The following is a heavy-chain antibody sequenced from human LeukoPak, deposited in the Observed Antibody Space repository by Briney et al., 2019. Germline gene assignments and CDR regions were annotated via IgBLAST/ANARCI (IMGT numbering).Heavy chain of an antibody. CDR3: ARHEVVPAALDQYNWFDP. Sequence: SETLSLTCTVSGGSISSGSYYWGWIRQPPGKGLEWIGSIYNSGSTYYNPSLKSRVTISVDTSKNQFSLKLSSVTAADTAVYYCARHEVVPAALDQYNWFDPWGQGTLVTVSS. J-gene: IGHJ5*02. V-gene: IGHV4-39*01. CDR2: IYNSGST. D-gene: IGHD2-2*01. CDR1: GGSISSGSYY.